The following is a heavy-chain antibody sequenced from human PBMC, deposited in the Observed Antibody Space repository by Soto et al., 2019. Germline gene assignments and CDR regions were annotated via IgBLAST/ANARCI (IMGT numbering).Heavy chain of an antibody. CDR2: ISWNSGSI. V-gene: IGHV3-9*01. CDR1: GFTFDDYA. CDR3: AKDKHPHTAKYGMDV. J-gene: IGHJ6*02. D-gene: IGHD5-18*01. Sequence: EVQLVESGGGLVQPGRSLRLSCAASGFTFDDYAMHWVRQAPGKGLEWVSGISWNSGSIGYADSVKGRFTISRDNAKNSLYLQMNSLRAEDTALYYCAKDKHPHTAKYGMDVWGQGTTVTVSS.